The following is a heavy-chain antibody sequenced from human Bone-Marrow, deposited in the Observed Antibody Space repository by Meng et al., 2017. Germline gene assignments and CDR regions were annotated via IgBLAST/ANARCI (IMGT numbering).Heavy chain of an antibody. CDR1: GYTFTGYY. J-gene: IGHJ4*02. V-gene: IGHV1-69*04. CDR3: ARDYYDSSGPDY. Sequence: SVKVSCKASGYTFTGYYMHWVRQAPGQGLEWMGRIIPILGIANYAQKFQGRVTITADKSTSTAYMELSSLRSEDTAVYYCARDYYDSSGPDYWGQGTLVTVSS. D-gene: IGHD3-22*01. CDR2: IIPILGIA.